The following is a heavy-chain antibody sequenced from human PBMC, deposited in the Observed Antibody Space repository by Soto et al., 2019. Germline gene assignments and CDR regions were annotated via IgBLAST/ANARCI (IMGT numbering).Heavy chain of an antibody. CDR3: ARDQQMGRLDP. D-gene: IGHD6-13*01. CDR2: AHYSGST. CDR1: GGSISSHY. J-gene: IGHJ5*02. Sequence: SETLSLTCTVSGGSISSHYWTWIRQPPGKALEWIGHAHYSGSTKYNPSLKSRVTISLDTSKNQFSLKLRSVTAADTAVYYCARDQQMGRLDPWRQGTLATVSS. V-gene: IGHV4-59*11.